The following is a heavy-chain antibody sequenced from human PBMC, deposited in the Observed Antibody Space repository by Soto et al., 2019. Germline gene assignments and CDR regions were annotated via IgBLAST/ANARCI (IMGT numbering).Heavy chain of an antibody. Sequence: SVKVSCKASGGTFSSYAISWVRQAPGQGLEWMGGIIPIFGTANYAQKFQGRVTITADESTSTAYMELSSLRSEDTAVYYCARDRGYCSGGSCYIYYYYVMDVWGQGTTVTVSS. CDR3: ARDRGYCSGGSCYIYYYYVMDV. CDR1: GGTFSSYA. V-gene: IGHV1-69*13. D-gene: IGHD2-15*01. CDR2: IIPIFGTA. J-gene: IGHJ6*02.